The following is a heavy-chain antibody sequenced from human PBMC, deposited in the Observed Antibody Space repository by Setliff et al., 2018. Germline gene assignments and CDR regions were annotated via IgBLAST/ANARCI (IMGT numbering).Heavy chain of an antibody. CDR3: TTDPYRPYYDFWSGFYT. J-gene: IGHJ5*02. CDR2: IKSNSDGGTT. Sequence: ESLTLSCAASGITFKNAWMTWVRQAPGKGLEWVGRIKSNSDGGTTDYAAPVKGRFTISRNDSENTVFLQMNNLNTEDTAVYHCTTDPYRPYYDFWSGFYTWGQGALVTVSS. D-gene: IGHD3-3*01. V-gene: IGHV3-15*01. CDR1: GITFKNAW.